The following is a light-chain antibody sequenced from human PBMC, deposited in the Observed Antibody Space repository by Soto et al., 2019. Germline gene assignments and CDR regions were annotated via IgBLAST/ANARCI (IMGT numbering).Light chain of an antibody. CDR1: QGVNSN. J-gene: IGKJ1*01. V-gene: IGKV3-15*01. Sequence: EIVMTQSPATLSVSPGERATLSCRASQGVNSNLAWYQQKPGQAPRLLFYVASTRATGIPGRFSGGGSGTEFTLTISSLQSEDFAVYYCQQYNNWPRTFGQGTKV. CDR3: QQYNNWPRT. CDR2: VAS.